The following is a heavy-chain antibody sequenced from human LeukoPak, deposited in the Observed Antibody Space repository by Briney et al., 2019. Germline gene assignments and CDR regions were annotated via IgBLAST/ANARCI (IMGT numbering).Heavy chain of an antibody. D-gene: IGHD3-10*01. Sequence: SGPTLVNPTQTLTLTCTFSGFSLSTSGMCVSCIRQPPGKALEWLARIDWDDDKYYSTSLKTRLTISKDTSKNQVVLTMTNMDPVDTATYYCALLGMVRGVYYFDYWGQGTLVTVSS. J-gene: IGHJ4*02. CDR3: ALLGMVRGVYYFDY. CDR2: IDWDDDK. CDR1: GFSLSTSGMC. V-gene: IGHV2-70*11.